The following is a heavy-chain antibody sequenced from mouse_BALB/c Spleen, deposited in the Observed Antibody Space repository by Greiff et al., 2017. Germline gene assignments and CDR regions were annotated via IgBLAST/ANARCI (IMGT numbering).Heavy chain of an antibody. CDR1: GFSLTSYG. CDR3: ARDQDYDYDRCAY. Sequence: VQLKESGPGLVAPSQSLSITCTVSGFSLTSYGVHWVRQPPGKGLEWLGVIWAGGSTNYNSALMSRLSISKDNSKSQVFLKMNSLQTDDTAMYYCARDQDYDYDRCAYWGQGTLVTVSA. V-gene: IGHV2-9*02. CDR2: IWAGGST. D-gene: IGHD2-4*01. J-gene: IGHJ3*01.